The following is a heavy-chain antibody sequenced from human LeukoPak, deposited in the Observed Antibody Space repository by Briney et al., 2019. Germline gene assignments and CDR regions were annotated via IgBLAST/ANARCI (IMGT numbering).Heavy chain of an antibody. CDR1: GGSISSYY. CDR3: ARELWANDAFDI. CDR2: IYYSGST. V-gene: IGHV4-59*01. D-gene: IGHD3-10*01. Sequence: PSETLSLTCTVSGGSISSYYWSWIRQPPGKGLEWIGYIYYSGSTNYNPSLKSRVTISVDTSTNQFSLKLSSVTAADTAVYYCARELWANDAFDIWGQGTMVTVSS. J-gene: IGHJ3*02.